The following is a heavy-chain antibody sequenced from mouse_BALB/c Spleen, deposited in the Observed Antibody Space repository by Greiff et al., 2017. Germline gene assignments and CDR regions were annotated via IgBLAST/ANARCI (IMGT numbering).Heavy chain of an antibody. V-gene: IGHV5-12-1*01. J-gene: IGHJ2*01. CDR2: ISSGGGST. CDR3: ARHGPLTGTDY. Sequence: EVKLVESGGGLVKPGGSLKLSCAASGFAFSSYDMSWVRQTPEKRLEWVAYISSGGGSTYYPDTVKGRFTISRDNAKNTLYLQMSSLKSEDTAMDYCARHGPLTGTDYWGQGTTLTVSS. CDR1: GFAFSSYD. D-gene: IGHD4-1*01.